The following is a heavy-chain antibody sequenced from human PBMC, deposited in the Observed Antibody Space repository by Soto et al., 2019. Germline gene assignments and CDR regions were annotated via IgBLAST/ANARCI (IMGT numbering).Heavy chain of an antibody. CDR1: GYSFTSYW. CDR3: ARHQGRRDGYYYYYYGMDV. V-gene: IGHV5-51*01. J-gene: IGHJ6*02. Sequence: GESLKISCKGSGYSFTSYWIGWVRQMPGKGLEWMGIIYPGDSDTRYSPSFQGQVTISADKSISTAYLQWSSLKASDTAMYYCARHQGRRDGYYYYYYGMDVWGQGTTVTVSS. CDR2: IYPGDSDT.